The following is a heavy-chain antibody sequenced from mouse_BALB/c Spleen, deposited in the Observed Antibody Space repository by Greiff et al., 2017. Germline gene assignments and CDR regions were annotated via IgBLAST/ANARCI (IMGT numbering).Heavy chain of an antibody. D-gene: IGHD1-1*01. Sequence: VHVKQSGAELVRPGASVKISCKAFGYTFTNHHINWVKQRPGQGLDWIGYINPYNDYTSYNQKIKGKATLTVDKSSSTAYMELSSLTSEDSAVYYCARTGGSSFDYWGQGTTLTVSS. V-gene: IGHV1S45*01. CDR1: GYTFTNHH. CDR3: ARTGGSSFDY. CDR2: INPYNDYT. J-gene: IGHJ2*01.